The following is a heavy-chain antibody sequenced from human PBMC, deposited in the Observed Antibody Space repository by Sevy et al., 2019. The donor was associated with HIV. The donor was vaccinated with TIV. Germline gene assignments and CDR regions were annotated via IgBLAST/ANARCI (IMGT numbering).Heavy chain of an antibody. CDR2: TRNKANSYTT. V-gene: IGHV3-72*01. J-gene: IGHJ4*02. Sequence: GGSLRLSCAASGFTFSDHYMDWVRHAPGKGLEWVGRTRNKANSYTTEYAASVKGRFTISRDDSKSSLYLQMNSLKTEDTAVYYCASGGLYGDTYYFDYWGQGTLVTVSS. CDR3: ASGGLYGDTYYFDY. D-gene: IGHD4-17*01. CDR1: GFTFSDHY.